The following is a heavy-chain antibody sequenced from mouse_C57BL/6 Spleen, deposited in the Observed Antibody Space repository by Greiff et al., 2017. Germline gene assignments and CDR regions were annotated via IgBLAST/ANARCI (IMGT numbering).Heavy chain of an antibody. V-gene: IGHV1-64*01. CDR3: ARDWDVEGFAY. CDR1: GYTFTSYW. CDR2: IHPNSGST. D-gene: IGHD4-1*01. Sequence: QVQLQQPGAELVKPGASVKLSCKASGYTFTSYWMHWVKQRPGQGLEWIGMIHPNSGSTNYNEKFKSKATLTVDKSSSTAYMQLSSLTSEDSAVYYCARDWDVEGFAYWGQGTLVTVSA. J-gene: IGHJ3*01.